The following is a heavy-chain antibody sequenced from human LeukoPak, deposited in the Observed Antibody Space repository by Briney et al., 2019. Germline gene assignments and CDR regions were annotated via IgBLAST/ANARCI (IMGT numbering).Heavy chain of an antibody. CDR2: INPNSGGT. J-gene: IGHJ4*02. Sequence: ASVKVSCKASGYIFTNYHMHWVRQAPGQGLEWMGWINPNSGGTNYAQKFQVRGTMTRDTSISTAYMELSRLRSDDTAVYYCARSAESSSWVEFDYWGQGTLVTVSS. CDR3: ARSAESSSWVEFDY. D-gene: IGHD6-13*01. CDR1: GYIFTNYH. V-gene: IGHV1-2*02.